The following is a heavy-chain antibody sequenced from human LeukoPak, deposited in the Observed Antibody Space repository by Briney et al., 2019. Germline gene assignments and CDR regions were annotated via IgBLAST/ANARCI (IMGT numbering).Heavy chain of an antibody. CDR1: GGTFSSYA. Sequence: GASVKVSCKASGGTFSSYAISWVRQAPGQGLEWMGRIIPILGIANYAQKFQGRVTITADKSTSTAYMELSSLRSEDTAVYYCARDGAEYSYGPNWFDPWGQGTLVTVSS. J-gene: IGHJ5*02. CDR3: ARDGAEYSYGPNWFDP. V-gene: IGHV1-69*04. D-gene: IGHD5-18*01. CDR2: IIPILGIA.